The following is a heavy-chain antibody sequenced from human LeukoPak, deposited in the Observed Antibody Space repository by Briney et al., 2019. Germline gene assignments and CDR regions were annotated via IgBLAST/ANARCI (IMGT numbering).Heavy chain of an antibody. J-gene: IGHJ4*02. D-gene: IGHD5-24*01. CDR1: GDSVSSNSAA. CDR2: TYYRSQWYN. Sequence: SQTLSLTCAISGDSVSSNSAAWNWIRQSPSRGLEWLGRTYYRSQWYNDCAVSVKSRITIDPDTSKNQFSLQMNSVTPEDTAVYYCTSGWDFKYWGQGTRVTVSS. CDR3: TSGWDFKY. V-gene: IGHV6-1*01.